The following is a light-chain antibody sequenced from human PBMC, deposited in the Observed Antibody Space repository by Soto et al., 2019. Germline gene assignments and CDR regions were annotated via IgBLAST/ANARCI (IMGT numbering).Light chain of an antibody. CDR3: GSYTGGNTYV. V-gene: IGLV2-8*01. J-gene: IGLJ1*01. CDR1: TSNVGGYNY. CDR2: EVN. Sequence: SVLTQSPCASGSLGEYAASSYTKPTSNVGGYNYVSWYQQHPGKAPKLMIFEVNKRPSGVPDRFSGSKSGNTASLTVSGLQAEDEADYYCGSYTGGNTYVFGAGTKVTVL.